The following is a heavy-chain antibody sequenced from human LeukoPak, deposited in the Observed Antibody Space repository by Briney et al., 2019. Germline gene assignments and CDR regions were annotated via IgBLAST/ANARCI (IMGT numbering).Heavy chain of an antibody. CDR3: ARGVDTDYFDY. J-gene: IGHJ4*02. CDR1: GYTFTGYY. Sequence: GASVKVSCKASGYTFTGYYMHWVRQAPGQGLEWMGWNNPNSGGTKYAQKFQDRVTMTRDTSISTAYMELSRLRSDDTAVCYWARGVDTDYFDYWGEGTLVTVSS. V-gene: IGHV1-2*02. D-gene: IGHD2-2*02. CDR2: NNPNSGGT.